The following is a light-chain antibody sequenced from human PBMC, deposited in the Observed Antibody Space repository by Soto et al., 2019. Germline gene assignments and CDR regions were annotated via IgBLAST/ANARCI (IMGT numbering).Light chain of an antibody. CDR1: QSVSSN. CDR2: GAS. CDR3: QQYNIWPQT. J-gene: IGKJ1*01. V-gene: IGKV3-15*01. Sequence: EMVMTQSPATLSVSPGERATLSCRASQSVSSNLAWYQQKPGQAPRLLIYGASTRATGIPARFSGSGSGTEFTVPISGLQSEDFAVYYCQQYNIWPQTFGQGTKVEIK.